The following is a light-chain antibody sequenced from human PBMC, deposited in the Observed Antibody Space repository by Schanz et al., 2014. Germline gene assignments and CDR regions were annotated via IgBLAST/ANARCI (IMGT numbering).Light chain of an antibody. J-gene: IGLJ2*01. V-gene: IGLV1-51*01. CDR1: TSNIGNNY. CDR3: AAWDDSLSAHVV. Sequence: QSVLTQPPSVSAAPGQKVTISCSGSTSNIGNNYVSWYQQLPGTAPKLLIYDNNKRPSGIPDRFSGSKSGTSATLAISGLRSEDEADYYCAAWDDSLSAHVVFGGGTKLTVL. CDR2: DNN.